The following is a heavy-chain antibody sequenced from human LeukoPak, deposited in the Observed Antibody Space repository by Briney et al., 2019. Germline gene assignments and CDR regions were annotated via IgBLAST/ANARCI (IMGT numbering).Heavy chain of an antibody. D-gene: IGHD5-18*01. CDR3: ARAGYSYGYYYYYGMDV. Sequence: ASVKVSCKASGYTFTGYYMHWVRQAPGQGLEWMGWINPNSGGTNYAQKFQGWVTMTRDTSISTAYMELSRLRSDDTAVYYCARAGYSYGYYYYYGMDVWGQGTTVTVSS. V-gene: IGHV1-2*04. CDR2: INPNSGGT. CDR1: GYTFTGYY. J-gene: IGHJ6*02.